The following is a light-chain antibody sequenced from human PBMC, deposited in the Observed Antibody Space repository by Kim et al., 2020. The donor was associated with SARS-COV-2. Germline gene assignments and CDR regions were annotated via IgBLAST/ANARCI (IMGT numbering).Light chain of an antibody. J-gene: IGKJ2*01. Sequence: SASVGDRVTITCRASQSISDWLAWYQQKPGKAPNLLIYKASSLESGVPARFSASGSGKEFTLTRNCVQPDDIATCYCQQYIRYPYTFGQGTKLEI. CDR1: QSISDW. CDR3: QQYIRYPYT. CDR2: KAS. V-gene: IGKV1-5*03.